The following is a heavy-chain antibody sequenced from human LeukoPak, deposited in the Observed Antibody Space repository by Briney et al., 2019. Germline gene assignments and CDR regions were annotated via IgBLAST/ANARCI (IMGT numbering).Heavy chain of an antibody. Sequence: SVNVSCKASGGTFSSYAMSWVRQAPGQGLEWMGRIIPICGISDFAQKFQGRVTITADKSTSTAYMELSSLRSEDTAVYYCARDLAYGEYSGGGDDSSYWDLDVWGQGTTVTVSS. D-gene: IGHD4-17*01. CDR3: ARDLAYGEYSGGGDDSSYWDLDV. J-gene: IGHJ6*02. V-gene: IGHV1-69*04. CDR2: IIPICGIS. CDR1: GGTFSSYA.